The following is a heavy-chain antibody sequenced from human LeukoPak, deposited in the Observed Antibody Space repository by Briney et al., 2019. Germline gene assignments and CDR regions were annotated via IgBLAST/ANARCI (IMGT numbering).Heavy chain of an antibody. CDR3: ARDMLPMTTVTTPGDY. CDR2: INPNSGGT. CDR1: GYTFTGYY. V-gene: IGHV1-2*02. D-gene: IGHD4-17*01. Sequence: ASVKVSCKASGYTFTGYYMHWVRQAPGQGLEWMGWINPNSGGTNYAQKLQGRVTMTRDTSISTAYMELSRLRSDDTAVYYCARDMLPMTTVTTPGDYWGQGTLVTVSS. J-gene: IGHJ4*02.